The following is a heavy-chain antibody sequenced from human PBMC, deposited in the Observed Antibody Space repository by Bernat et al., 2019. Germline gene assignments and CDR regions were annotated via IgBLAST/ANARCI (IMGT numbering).Heavy chain of an antibody. CDR1: GFAFSSAS. CDR2: IKSRSYSGTT. CDR3: TAGGVSGWPFDY. J-gene: IGHJ4*02. V-gene: IGHV3-15*01. D-gene: IGHD6-19*01. Sequence: EVQLVESGGGLVKPGGSLRLSCAASGFAFSSASVSWVRQAPGKGLEWVGRIKSRSYSGTTDYAAPVKGRFSISRDDSKNTLYLQMSSLKTEDTAVYYCTAGGVSGWPFDYWGQGTLVAVSS.